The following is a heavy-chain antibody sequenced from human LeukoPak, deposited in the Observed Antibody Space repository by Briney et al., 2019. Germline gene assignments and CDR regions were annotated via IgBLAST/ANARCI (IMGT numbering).Heavy chain of an antibody. CDR3: EWRSWLPHLGYWFDP. Sequence: GASVKVSCKASGYTFTSYAMHWVRQAPGQRLEWMGWINAGNGNTKYSQKFQGRVTITRDTSASTAYMELSSLRSEDTAVYSREWRSWLPHLGYWFDPWGQGTLVTVSS. J-gene: IGHJ5*02. CDR2: INAGNGNT. V-gene: IGHV1-3*01. CDR1: GYTFTSYA. D-gene: IGHD5-12*01.